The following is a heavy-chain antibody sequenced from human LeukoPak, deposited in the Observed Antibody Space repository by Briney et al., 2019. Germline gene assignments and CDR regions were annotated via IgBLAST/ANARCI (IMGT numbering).Heavy chain of an antibody. CDR3: ARGNYYDSSASFDY. CDR1: GGSISSSNW. V-gene: IGHV4-4*02. CDR2: IYHSGST. J-gene: IGHJ4*02. D-gene: IGHD3-22*01. Sequence: SETLSLTCAVSGGSISSSNWWSWVRQPPGKGLEWIGQIYHSGSTNYNPSLKSRVAISVDKSKNQFSLNLISVTAADTAVYYCARGNYYDSSASFDYWGQGTLVTVSS.